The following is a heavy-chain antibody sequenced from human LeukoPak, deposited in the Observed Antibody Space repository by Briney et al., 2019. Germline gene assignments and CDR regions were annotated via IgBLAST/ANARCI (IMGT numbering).Heavy chain of an antibody. D-gene: IGHD3-16*01. J-gene: IGHJ4*02. CDR3: TQGGTKAYS. V-gene: IGHV3-15*01. Sequence: GRSLRLSCAASGFTFSSHAMHWVRQAPGKGLEWVGRIKSKADGGTTDYAAPVKGRFTISRDDSEKTLSLQMNSLKSEDTAVYYCTQGGTKAYSWGQGTLVTVST. CDR2: IKSKADGGTT. CDR1: GFTFSSHA.